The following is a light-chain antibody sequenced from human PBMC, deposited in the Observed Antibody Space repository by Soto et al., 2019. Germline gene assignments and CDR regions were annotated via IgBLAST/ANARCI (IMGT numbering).Light chain of an antibody. CDR1: NSDVGGYNH. Sequence: QSALTQPRSVSGSPGQSVAISCTGTNSDVGGYNHVSWYQHHPGKAPKLMIYDVTGRPSGVPDRFSGSKSGNTASLTISGLQTEDEADYYCCSYAGSYKVLFGGGTKVTVL. V-gene: IGLV2-11*01. CDR2: DVT. CDR3: CSYAGSYKVL. J-gene: IGLJ2*01.